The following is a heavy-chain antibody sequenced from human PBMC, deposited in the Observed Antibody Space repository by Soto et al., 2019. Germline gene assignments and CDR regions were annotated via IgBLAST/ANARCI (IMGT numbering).Heavy chain of an antibody. CDR1: AGSISSDDYY. V-gene: IGHV4-31*03. CDR2: IYDRGNT. D-gene: IGHD3-16*01. Sequence: SQSRSLTCILAAGSISSDDYYWNWIRQRPGKGLESIGNIYDRGNTNYFPSLKSRIIMSMDMSENQFSLKLTSVTAADTAVYYCATGWDYYGMDVWGQGTTVTVSS. J-gene: IGHJ6*02. CDR3: ATGWDYYGMDV.